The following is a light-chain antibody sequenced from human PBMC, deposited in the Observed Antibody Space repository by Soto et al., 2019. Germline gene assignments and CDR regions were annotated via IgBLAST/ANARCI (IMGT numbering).Light chain of an antibody. Sequence: DIQMTQSPSTLSASVRDRVTITCRASHTICSWLAWFQQRPGRAPKFLIYKASTLKNGVPLRFSGSGSGTQFTLTNSSLQPDDFATYYCQHYNSYSEAFGQGTKVDI. V-gene: IGKV1-5*03. CDR1: HTICSW. J-gene: IGKJ1*01. CDR2: KAS. CDR3: QHYNSYSEA.